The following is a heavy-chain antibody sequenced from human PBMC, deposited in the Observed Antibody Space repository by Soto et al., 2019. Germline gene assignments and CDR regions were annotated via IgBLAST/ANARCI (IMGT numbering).Heavy chain of an antibody. CDR2: ISYDGSNK. J-gene: IGHJ4*02. CDR1: GFTFSSYG. Sequence: QVQLVESGGGVVQPGRSLRLSCAASGFTFSSYGMHWVRQAPGKGLEWVALISYDGSNKYYADSVKGRFTISRDNSKNTLYLQMNSLRAEDTAVYYCAKNSGYIYGFPFEYRGQGTLVTVSP. CDR3: AKNSGYIYGFPFEY. V-gene: IGHV3-30*18. D-gene: IGHD5-18*01.